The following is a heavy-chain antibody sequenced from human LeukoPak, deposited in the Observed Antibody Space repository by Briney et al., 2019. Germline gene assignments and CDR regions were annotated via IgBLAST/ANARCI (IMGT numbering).Heavy chain of an antibody. CDR2: ISYDGSNK. V-gene: IGHV3-30*18. CDR1: GFTFSSYG. Sequence: RGSLRLSCAASGFTFSSYGMHWVRQAPGKGLEGVAVISYDGSNKYYADCVKGRFTISRDNSKNTLYLQMNSLRAEDTAVYCCLKDGSSSWSFFDYWGQGTLVTVSS. J-gene: IGHJ4*02. CDR3: LKDGSSSWSFFDY. D-gene: IGHD6-13*01.